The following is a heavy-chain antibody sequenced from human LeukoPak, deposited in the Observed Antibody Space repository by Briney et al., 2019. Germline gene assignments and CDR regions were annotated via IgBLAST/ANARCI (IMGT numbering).Heavy chain of an antibody. D-gene: IGHD3-3*01. CDR2: ISGSGGST. Sequence: GGSLRLSCAASGFTFSSYAMSWVRQAPGKGLEWVSAISGSGGSTYYADSVKGRFTISRDNSKNTLYLQMNSLRAEDTAVYYCAKVPPPYYDFRSGYYTSDYWGQETLVTVSS. CDR1: GFTFSSYA. CDR3: AKVPPPYYDFRSGYYTSDY. V-gene: IGHV3-23*01. J-gene: IGHJ4*02.